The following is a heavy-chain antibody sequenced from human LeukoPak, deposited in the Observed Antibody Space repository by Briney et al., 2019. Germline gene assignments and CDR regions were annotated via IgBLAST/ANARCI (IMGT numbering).Heavy chain of an antibody. D-gene: IGHD3-22*01. V-gene: IGHV1-18*01. Sequence: ASVKVSCKASGYTFTSYGVSWVRQAPGQGLEWMGWISAYYGNANYAQKLQGRVTMTTDTSTSTAYMELRSLRSDDTAVYYCARDVNHYYDSSGYYLPFDYWGQGTLVTVSS. CDR1: GYTFTSYG. CDR3: ARDVNHYYDSSGYYLPFDY. J-gene: IGHJ4*02. CDR2: ISAYYGNA.